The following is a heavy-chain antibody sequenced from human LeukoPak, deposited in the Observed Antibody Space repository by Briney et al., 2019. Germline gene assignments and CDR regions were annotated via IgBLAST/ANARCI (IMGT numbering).Heavy chain of an antibody. J-gene: IGHJ1*01. CDR1: GDSIGSSSYF. V-gene: IGHV4-39*01. D-gene: IGHD6-19*01. CDR3: ARVGAPPGSSGWSQKGFQH. CDR2: IYYGGSS. Sequence: PSETLSLTCTVSGDSIGSSSYFWDWIRQPPGKGLEWIGSIYYGGSSYYNSSLKSRVTISADASKNQFSLKLSSVTAADTAVYYCARVGAPPGSSGWSQKGFQHWGQGTLVTVSS.